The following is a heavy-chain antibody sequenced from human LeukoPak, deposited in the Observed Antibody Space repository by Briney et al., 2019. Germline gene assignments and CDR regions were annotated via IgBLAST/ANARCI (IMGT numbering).Heavy chain of an antibody. Sequence: SETLSLTCTVSGGSISSYYWSWIRQPPGKGLEWIGYIYYSGSTNYNPSLKSRVTISVDTSNNQFSLKLSSVTAADTAVYYCARTHITGTGYFDYWGQGTLVTVSS. CDR2: IYYSGST. D-gene: IGHD1-20*01. J-gene: IGHJ4*02. CDR1: GGSISSYY. V-gene: IGHV4-59*12. CDR3: ARTHITGTGYFDY.